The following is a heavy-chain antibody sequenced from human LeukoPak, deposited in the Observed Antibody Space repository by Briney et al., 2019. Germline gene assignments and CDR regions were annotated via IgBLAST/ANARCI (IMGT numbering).Heavy chain of an antibody. V-gene: IGHV3-48*03. D-gene: IGHD3-10*01. Sequence: GGSLRLSCAASGFTFSSYEMNWVRQAPGKGLEWVSYISSSGSTIYYADSVKGRFTISRDNAKNSLYLQMNSLRAEDTALYYCARMISGGSGSPDWFDPWGQGTLVTVSS. CDR3: ARMISGGSGSPDWFDP. J-gene: IGHJ5*02. CDR1: GFTFSSYE. CDR2: ISSSGSTI.